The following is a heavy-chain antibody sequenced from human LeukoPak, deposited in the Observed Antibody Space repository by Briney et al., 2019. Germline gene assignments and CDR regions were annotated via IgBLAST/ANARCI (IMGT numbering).Heavy chain of an antibody. V-gene: IGHV1-18*01. CDR3: ASSITYWNYVGMDV. CDR1: GYTFTSYG. CDR2: ISAYNGNT. Sequence: ASVKVSCKACGYTFTSYGISLVRQAPGQGLEWMGWISAYNGNTNYAQKPQGRVTMTTDTSTSTAYMELRSLRSDDTAVYYCASSITYWNYVGMDVWGQGTTVTVSS. J-gene: IGHJ6*02. D-gene: IGHD1-1*01.